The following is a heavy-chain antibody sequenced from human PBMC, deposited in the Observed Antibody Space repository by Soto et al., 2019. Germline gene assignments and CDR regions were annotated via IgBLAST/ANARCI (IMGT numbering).Heavy chain of an antibody. V-gene: IGHV3-30*18. CDR1: GFTFSLYG. J-gene: IGHJ6*02. Sequence: QLVESGGGVVQPGRSLRLSCAASGFTFSLYGMHWVRQAPGKGLEWVAVTSYDGSNKYYADSVKGRFTISRDNSKNTLYLQMNSRRAEDTAVYYCAKDSGYSGYDVYDYYYGMDVWGQGTTVTVSS. CDR2: TSYDGSNK. D-gene: IGHD5-12*01. CDR3: AKDSGYSGYDVYDYYYGMDV.